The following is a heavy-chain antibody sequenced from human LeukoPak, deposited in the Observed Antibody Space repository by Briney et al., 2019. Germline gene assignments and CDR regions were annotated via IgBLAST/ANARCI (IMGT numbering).Heavy chain of an antibody. CDR2: ISSSGSTI. CDR3: GSGYDLLPHDY. J-gene: IGHJ4*02. D-gene: IGHD5-12*01. CDR1: GFTFSDYY. Sequence: GGSLRLSCAASGFTFSDYYMSWIRQAPGKGLEWVSYISSSGSTIYYADSVKGRFTISRDNSKNTLYLQMNSLRAEDTAVYYCGSGYDLLPHDYWGQGTLDTVSS. V-gene: IGHV3-11*01.